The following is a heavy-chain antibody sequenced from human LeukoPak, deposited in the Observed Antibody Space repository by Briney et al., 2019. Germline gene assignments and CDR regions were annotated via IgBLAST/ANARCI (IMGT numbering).Heavy chain of an antibody. CDR1: GVPFRGHY. V-gene: IGHV4-34*01. D-gene: IGHD6-25*01. J-gene: IGHJ4*02. Sequence: SEALSLICAGYGVPFRGHYWSWVRPSPGEGLEWIGEINDSGNVNYNPSLTSRVTISVDTLKNQFSLKMSSVTVADTAVCHCARVPTSGWPSPDYWGQGTLVTVSS. CDR3: ARVPTSGWPSPDY. CDR2: INDSGNV.